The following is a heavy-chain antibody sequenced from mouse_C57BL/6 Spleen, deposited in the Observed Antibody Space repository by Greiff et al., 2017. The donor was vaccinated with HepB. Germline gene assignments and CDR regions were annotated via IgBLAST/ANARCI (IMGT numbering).Heavy chain of an antibody. D-gene: IGHD1-1*01. Sequence: QVQLQQPGAELVMPGASVKLSCKASGYTFTSYWMHWVKQRPGQGLEWIGEIDPSDSYTNYNQKFKGKSTLTVDKSSSTAYMQLSSLTSEDSAVYDCARKKVVAHWYFDVWGTGTTVTVSS. CDR3: ARKKVVAHWYFDV. J-gene: IGHJ1*03. CDR2: IDPSDSYT. CDR1: GYTFTSYW. V-gene: IGHV1-69*01.